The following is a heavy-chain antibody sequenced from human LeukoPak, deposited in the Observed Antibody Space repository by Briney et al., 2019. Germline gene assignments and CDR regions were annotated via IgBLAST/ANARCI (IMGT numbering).Heavy chain of an antibody. Sequence: GGSLRLSCAASGFTFSGYAMSWVHQAPGNGLEWVSAISGSGGSTYYADSVKGRFTISRDNSKNTLYLQMISLRAEDTAVYYCAKVLHYDFWSGYYPIDYWGQGTLVTVSS. D-gene: IGHD3-3*01. CDR1: GFTFSGYA. J-gene: IGHJ4*02. CDR2: ISGSGGST. V-gene: IGHV3-23*01. CDR3: AKVLHYDFWSGYYPIDY.